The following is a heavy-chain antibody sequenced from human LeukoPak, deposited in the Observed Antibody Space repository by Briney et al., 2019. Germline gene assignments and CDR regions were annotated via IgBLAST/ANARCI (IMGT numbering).Heavy chain of an antibody. V-gene: IGHV3-66*02. CDR3: ARESGWGLPHAFDF. Sequence: GGSLRLSCAASGFTFSNAWMSWVRQAPGKGLEWVSTISKNGDYTHYADSVKGRFTISRDNSKNTLYLQMNSLRAEDTAVYYCARESGWGLPHAFDFWGQGTMVTVSS. CDR2: ISKNGDYT. D-gene: IGHD3-3*01. J-gene: IGHJ3*01. CDR1: GFTFSNAW.